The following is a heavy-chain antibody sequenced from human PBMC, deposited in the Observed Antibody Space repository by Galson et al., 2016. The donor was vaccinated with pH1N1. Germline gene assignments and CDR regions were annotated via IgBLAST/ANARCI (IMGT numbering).Heavy chain of an antibody. CDR2: ISYNGHDQ. CDR1: GFTFDTFA. V-gene: IGHV3-30-3*01. Sequence: SLRLSCAASGFTFDTFAMHWVRQNPGKGLEWVAFISYNGHDQSYANSVKGRFTVSSDNSKNTLYLQMNSLRPDDTALYYCAREDWSYADTYYDGMDVWGHGTTVTVSS. J-gene: IGHJ6*02. D-gene: IGHD3-16*01. CDR3: AREDWSYADTYYDGMDV.